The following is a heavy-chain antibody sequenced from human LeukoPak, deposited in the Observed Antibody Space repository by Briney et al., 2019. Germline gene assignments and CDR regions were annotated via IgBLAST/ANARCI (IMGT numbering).Heavy chain of an antibody. CDR3: AKDRWVGQRGSIVGAPGY. CDR1: GFTFSSYG. V-gene: IGHV3-30*18. Sequence: GGSLRLSCAASGFTFSSYGMHWVRQAPGKGLEWVAVISYDGSNKYYADSVKGRFTISRDNSKNTLYLQMNSLRAEDTAVYYCAKDRWVGQRGSIVGAPGYWGQGTLVTVSS. J-gene: IGHJ4*02. D-gene: IGHD1-26*01. CDR2: ISYDGSNK.